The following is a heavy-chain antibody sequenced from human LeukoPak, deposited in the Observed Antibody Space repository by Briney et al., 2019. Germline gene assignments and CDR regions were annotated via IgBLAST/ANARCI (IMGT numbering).Heavy chain of an antibody. Sequence: SETLSLTRTVSGGSISRSSYYWGWIRQPPGKGLEWIGSIYYSGSTYYNPSLKSRVTISVDTSKNQFSLKLSSVTAADTAVYYCASYVWGSYFGPKRFDYWGQGTLVTVSS. J-gene: IGHJ4*02. V-gene: IGHV4-39*01. CDR2: IYYSGST. CDR3: ASYVWGSYFGPKRFDY. D-gene: IGHD3-16*01. CDR1: GGSISRSSYY.